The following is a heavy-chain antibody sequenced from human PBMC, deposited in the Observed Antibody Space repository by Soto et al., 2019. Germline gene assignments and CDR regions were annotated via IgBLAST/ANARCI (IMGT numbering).Heavy chain of an antibody. CDR2: IYYSGST. CDR1: GGSISSSSYY. V-gene: IGHV4-39*07. D-gene: IGHD1-20*01. J-gene: IGHJ6*02. CDR3: ARDRAKWKDYYYYGMDV. Sequence: PSETLSLTCTVSGGSISSSSYYWGWIRQPPGKGLEWIGSIYYSGSTYYNPSLKSRVTMSVDTSKNQFSLKLSSVTAADTAVYYCARDRAKWKDYYYYGMDVWGQGTTVTVSS.